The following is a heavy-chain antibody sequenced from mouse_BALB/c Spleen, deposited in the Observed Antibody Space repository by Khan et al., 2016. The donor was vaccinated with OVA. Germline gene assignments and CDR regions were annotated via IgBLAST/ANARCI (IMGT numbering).Heavy chain of an antibody. Sequence: QIQLVQSGPELVKPGASVKISCKASGYTFTDYYINWVKQKPGQGLEWIGWIYPGTGDTQYNEKFKGKATLTVDTSSRPVYMQVSSLTSEDTAVYFCSRDVATEYFNFWGQGTTLTVSS. CDR2: IYPGTGDT. CDR3: SRDVATEYFNF. D-gene: IGHD1-2*01. V-gene: IGHV1-84*02. J-gene: IGHJ2*01. CDR1: GYTFTDYY.